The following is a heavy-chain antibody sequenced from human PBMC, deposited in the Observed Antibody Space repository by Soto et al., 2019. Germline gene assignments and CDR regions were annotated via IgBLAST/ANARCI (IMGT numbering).Heavy chain of an antibody. J-gene: IGHJ4*01. V-gene: IGHV3-48*02. Sequence: GGSLRLSCTASGFTFNTYNMNWVRQAPGKWLELVSYISSSSYTIKYADSVEGRFTVSRDNGKKSLYLQMNSLRDEDTAVYFCAREISLSAGSYFDYWGHGTLVTVSS. D-gene: IGHD3-10*01. CDR1: GFTFNTYN. CDR2: ISSSSYTI. CDR3: AREISLSAGSYFDY.